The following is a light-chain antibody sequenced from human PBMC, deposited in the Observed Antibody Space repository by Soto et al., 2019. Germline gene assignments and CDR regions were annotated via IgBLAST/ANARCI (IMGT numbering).Light chain of an antibody. V-gene: IGKV4-1*01. CDR3: QQYYNTPIT. Sequence: DIVMTQSPDSLAVSLGERATINCKSSQSVLYSSNNKNYFAWYQQKAGQPPKLLIYWASTRESGVPDRFRGSGSGTDFTLTISSLQAEDVAVYYCQQYYNTPITFGQGTRLEIK. CDR2: WAS. CDR1: QSVLYSSNNKNY. J-gene: IGKJ5*01.